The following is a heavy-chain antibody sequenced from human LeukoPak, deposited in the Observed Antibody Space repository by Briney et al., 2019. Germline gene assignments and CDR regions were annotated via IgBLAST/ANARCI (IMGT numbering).Heavy chain of an antibody. V-gene: IGHV4-39*01. Sequence: KPSETLSLTCTVSGGSISSSSYYWGWIRQPPGKGLEWIGSIYYSGSTYYNPSLESRVTISVDTSKNQFSLKLSSVTAADTAVYYCARNVLLWFGEFLYFDYWGQGTLVTVSS. CDR2: IYYSGST. J-gene: IGHJ4*02. CDR3: ARNVLLWFGEFLYFDY. D-gene: IGHD3-10*01. CDR1: GGSISSSSYY.